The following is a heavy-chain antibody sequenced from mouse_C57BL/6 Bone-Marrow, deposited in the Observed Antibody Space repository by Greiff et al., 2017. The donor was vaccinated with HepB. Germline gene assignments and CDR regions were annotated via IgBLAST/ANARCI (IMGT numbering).Heavy chain of an antibody. V-gene: IGHV1-59*01. J-gene: IGHJ1*03. D-gene: IGHD1-1*01. CDR3: ARRFNYYGSSWYFEV. CDR2: IDPSDSYT. Sequence: VKLMESGAELVRPGTSVKLSCKASGYTFTSDWMHWVKQRPGQGLEWIGVIDPSDSYTNYNQKFKGKDTLTVDKSSSTAYMELNSLTSEDSAVYYCARRFNYYGSSWYFEVWGTGTTVTVSS. CDR1: GYTFTSDW.